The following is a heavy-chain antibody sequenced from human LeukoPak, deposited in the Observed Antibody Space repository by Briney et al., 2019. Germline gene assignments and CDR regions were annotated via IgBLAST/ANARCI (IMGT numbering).Heavy chain of an antibody. J-gene: IGHJ3*02. CDR3: ARAGYYYDSSGYSLWVAFDI. CDR2: INPNSGGT. V-gene: IGHV1-2*02. CDR1: GYTFTGYY. D-gene: IGHD3-22*01. Sequence: ASVKVSCKASGYTFTGYYMHWVRQAPGQGLEWMGWINPNSGGTNYAQKFQGRVTITADKSTSTAYMELSSLRSEDTAVYYCARAGYYYDSSGYSLWVAFDIWGQGTMVTVSS.